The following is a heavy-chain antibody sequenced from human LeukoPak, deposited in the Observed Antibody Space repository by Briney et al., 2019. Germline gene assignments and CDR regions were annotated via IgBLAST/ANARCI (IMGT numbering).Heavy chain of an antibody. D-gene: IGHD1-26*01. CDR2: IHYSGST. J-gene: IGHJ5*02. V-gene: IGHV4-39*01. CDR3: ARHEYSGSYYGLSWFDP. Sequence: SETLSLTCTVSGGSISSSSYYWGWIRQPPGKGLEWIASIHYSGSTYYNPSLKSRVTISVDTSKNQLSLKLSSLTSADTAVYYCARHEYSGSYYGLSWFDPWGQGTLVTVSS. CDR1: GGSISSSSYY.